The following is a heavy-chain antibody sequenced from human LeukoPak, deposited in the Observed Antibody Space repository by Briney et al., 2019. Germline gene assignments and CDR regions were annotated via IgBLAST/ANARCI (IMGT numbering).Heavy chain of an antibody. V-gene: IGHV4-38-2*01. CDR2: IYHSGRT. CDR3: GRNTTEVVTAKWFDP. Sequence: SETLSLTCAVSGYSISSGDYWGWMRQPPGKGLEWIGRIYHSGRTHYNPSLKRRLTISVDTSKNQVSLKLSSVTAAETDVYYCGRNTTEVVTAKWFDPWGQGTLVTVSS. CDR1: GYSISSGDY. D-gene: IGHD2-21*02. J-gene: IGHJ5*02.